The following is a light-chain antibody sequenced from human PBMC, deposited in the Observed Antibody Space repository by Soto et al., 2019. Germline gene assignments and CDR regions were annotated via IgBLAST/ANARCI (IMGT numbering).Light chain of an antibody. Sequence: EIVLTQSPGTLSLSPGERATLSCGASQSVSRNYLAWYQQKPVQAPRLLIYGASSRATGIPDRFSGSGSGTDFTLTISRLEPEDFAVYHCQQYDNSPITFGQGTRLEIK. J-gene: IGKJ5*01. V-gene: IGKV3-20*01. CDR2: GAS. CDR1: QSVSRNY. CDR3: QQYDNSPIT.